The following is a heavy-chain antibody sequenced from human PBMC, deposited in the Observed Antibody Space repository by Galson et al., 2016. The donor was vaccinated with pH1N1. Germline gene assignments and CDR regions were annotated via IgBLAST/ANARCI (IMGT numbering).Heavy chain of an antibody. Sequence: LRLSCAASGFTFSNYAMSWVRQAPGKGLEWASGISDSGDYTYYVDSVKGRFTIPRDNSKNTLYVQMNSLRAEDTAVYYCAKTYDFWAAYPPYYFDYWGQGTLVTVSS. CDR1: GFTFSNYA. CDR3: AKTYDFWAAYPPYYFDY. J-gene: IGHJ4*02. CDR2: ISDSGDYT. D-gene: IGHD3-3*01. V-gene: IGHV3-23*01.